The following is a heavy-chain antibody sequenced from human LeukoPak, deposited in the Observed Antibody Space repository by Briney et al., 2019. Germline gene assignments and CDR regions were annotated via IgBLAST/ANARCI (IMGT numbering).Heavy chain of an antibody. J-gene: IGHJ4*02. CDR2: ISSSGRTI. D-gene: IGHD6-13*01. Sequence: GGSLRLSCAASGLTFSDYYMSWLRQAPGKGLEWVSYISSSGRTIYYADSVEGRFTISRDNAKNSLFLQMNSLRAEDTAVYYCARRDSSSWYGVDYWGQGTLVTVSS. V-gene: IGHV3-11*01. CDR1: GLTFSDYY. CDR3: ARRDSSSWYGVDY.